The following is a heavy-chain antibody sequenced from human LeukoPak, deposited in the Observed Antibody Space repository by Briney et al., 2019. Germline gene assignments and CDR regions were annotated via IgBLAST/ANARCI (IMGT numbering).Heavy chain of an antibody. V-gene: IGHV6-1*01. CDR1: GDSVSSNSAA. D-gene: IGHD6-6*01. CDR3: AKGGEDSSSYFDY. Sequence: SQTLSLTCAISGDSVSSNSAAWSWIRQSPSRGLEWLGRTYYRSKWYNDYAVSVKSRITINPDTSKNQFSLQLNSVTPEDTAVYYCAKGGEDSSSYFDYWGQGTLVTVSS. J-gene: IGHJ4*02. CDR2: TYYRSKWYN.